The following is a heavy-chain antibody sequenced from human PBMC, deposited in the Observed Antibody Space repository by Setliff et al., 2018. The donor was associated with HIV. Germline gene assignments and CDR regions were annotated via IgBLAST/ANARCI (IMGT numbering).Heavy chain of an antibody. CDR1: GDSISSSNYY. J-gene: IGHJ5*02. Sequence: KPSETLSLTCSVSGDSISSSNYYWGWIRQPPGKGLEWIGSIYYSGFTYYNPSLKSRVTISVDTSKNQFSLKLSSVTAADTAIYYCARGVGYCSSASCHNWFDPWGQGTLVTVSS. CDR2: IYYSGFT. CDR3: ARGVGYCSSASCHNWFDP. V-gene: IGHV4-39*07. D-gene: IGHD2-2*01.